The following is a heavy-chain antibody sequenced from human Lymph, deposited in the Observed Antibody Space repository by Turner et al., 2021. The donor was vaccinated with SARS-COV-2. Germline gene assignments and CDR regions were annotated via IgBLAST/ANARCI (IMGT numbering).Heavy chain of an antibody. CDR2: ICVSGGST. D-gene: IGHD3-22*01. J-gene: IGHJ4*02. CDR1: GFTFTSYA. CDR3: AKGCQGGWLFPYYFDS. V-gene: IGHV3-23*01. Sequence: EVQRLESGGGLVPPVGSLRLSCAASGFTFTSYAMSWVRQAPGKGLEWVSAICVSGGSTYYADSVKGRFTISRDNSKNTLYMQMNSLRAEDAAVYYCAKGCQGGWLFPYYFDSWGQGTLVTVSS.